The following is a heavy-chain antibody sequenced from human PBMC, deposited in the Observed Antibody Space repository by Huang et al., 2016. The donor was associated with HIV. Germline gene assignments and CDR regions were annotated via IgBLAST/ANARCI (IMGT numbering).Heavy chain of an antibody. Sequence: QVQLVESGGGVVQPGGSLRLSCAASGFTFSSYDMHWVRQAPGRWLGWVSYIGYGGRNKYYAASVKGRFPDSRDNSENTLSLQMSSLRAEDTAVYYCAREEAGAYDGLDIWGHGTMVTVSS. CDR3: AREEAGAYDGLDI. CDR1: GFTFSSYD. J-gene: IGHJ3*02. D-gene: IGHD1-26*01. V-gene: IGHV3-30*02. CDR2: IGYGGRNK.